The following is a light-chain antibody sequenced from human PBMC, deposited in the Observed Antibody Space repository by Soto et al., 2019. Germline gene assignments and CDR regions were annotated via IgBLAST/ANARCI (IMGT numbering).Light chain of an antibody. CDR3: VSYTSSTTYV. J-gene: IGLJ1*01. V-gene: IGLV2-14*03. CDR1: ISDVGGSNF. Sequence: QSLLTQPASVSDSPGQSIPISCTGTISDVGGSNFVSWYQQHPGKPPKLIIYDVANRPSGVSNRFSGSKSGSTASLIISRLQTEDEADYYCVSYTSSTTYVFGTGTKVTVL. CDR2: DVA.